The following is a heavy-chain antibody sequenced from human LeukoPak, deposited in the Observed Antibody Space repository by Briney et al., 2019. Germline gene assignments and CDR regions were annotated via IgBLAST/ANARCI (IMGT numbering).Heavy chain of an antibody. J-gene: IGHJ4*02. D-gene: IGHD3-22*01. CDR2: VHHSGST. CDR1: GYSITIGYY. V-gene: IGHV4-38-2*02. Sequence: SETLSLTCSVGGYSITIGYYWGWIRPAPGKGLEWIGSVHHSGSTNYNPSLKSRVTISVDTFMNRFSLKLSSVTAADTAVYYCARDRASYYYDTSGDNDYWGQGTLVTVSS. CDR3: ARDRASYYYDTSGDNDY.